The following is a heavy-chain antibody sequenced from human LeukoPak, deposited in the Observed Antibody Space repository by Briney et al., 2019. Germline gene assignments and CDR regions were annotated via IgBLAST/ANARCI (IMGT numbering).Heavy chain of an antibody. CDR2: IYSGGST. D-gene: IGHD5-18*01. CDR1: GFTVSSNY. CDR3: AREVDTAMGFDY. V-gene: IGHV3-66*01. J-gene: IGHJ4*02. Sequence: GGSMRLSCAASGFTVSSNYMSWVRQAPGKGLEWVSVIYSGGSTYYADSVKGRFTISRDNSKNTLYLQMNSLRAEDTAVYYCAREVDTAMGFDYWGQGTLVTVSS.